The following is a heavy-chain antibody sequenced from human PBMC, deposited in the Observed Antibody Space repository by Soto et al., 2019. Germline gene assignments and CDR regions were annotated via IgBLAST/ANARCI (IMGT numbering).Heavy chain of an antibody. V-gene: IGHV4-59*08. CDR2: IYYSGST. D-gene: IGHD4-17*01. CDR1: GGSISSYY. J-gene: IGHJ4*02. Sequence: SETLSLTCTVSGGSISSYYWSWIRQPPGKGLEWIGYIYYSGSTNYNPSLKSRVTISVDTSKNQFSLKLSSVTAADTAVYYCARIYGDQLLDYWGQETLVTVSS. CDR3: ARIYGDQLLDY.